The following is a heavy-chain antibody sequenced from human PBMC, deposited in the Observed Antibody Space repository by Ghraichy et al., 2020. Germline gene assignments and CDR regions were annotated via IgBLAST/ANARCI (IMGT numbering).Heavy chain of an antibody. J-gene: IGHJ4*02. V-gene: IGHV4-34*01. CDR1: GGSFSGYY. CDR3: ARGSLRYSSSWYPQSYYFDY. Sequence: ESLNISCAVYGGSFSGYYWSWIRQPPGKGLEWIGEINHSGSTNYNPSLKSRVTISVDTSKNQFSLKLSSVTAADTAVYYCARGSLRYSSSWYPQSYYFDYWGQGTLVTVSS. CDR2: INHSGST. D-gene: IGHD6-13*01.